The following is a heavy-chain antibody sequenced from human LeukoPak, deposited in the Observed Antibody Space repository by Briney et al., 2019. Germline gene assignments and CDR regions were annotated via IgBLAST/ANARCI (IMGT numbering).Heavy chain of an antibody. CDR3: ATRPGEISEWYIAFDF. Sequence: SGGSLRLSCAASGFTFRNYAMSWVRQAPGKGLEWVSVISGGGGTAYYADSVKGRFTISRDSSKNSLYLQMTSLRAEDTAIYYCATRPGEISEWYIAFDFWGPGTMVTVSS. CDR1: GFTFRNYA. CDR2: ISGGGGTA. V-gene: IGHV3-23*01. J-gene: IGHJ3*01. D-gene: IGHD3-10*01.